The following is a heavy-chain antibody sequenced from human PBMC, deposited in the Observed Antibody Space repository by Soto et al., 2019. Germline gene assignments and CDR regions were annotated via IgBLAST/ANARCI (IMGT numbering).Heavy chain of an antibody. CDR1: GGSVSSDSYY. Sequence: QVQLQESGPGLVKPSETLSLTCTVSGGSVSSDSYYWSWIRQPPGKGLEWIGYIYYSGSTNYNPSLKSRVTISVDTSKNQFSLKLSSVTAADTAVYYCARYGGLRWHMGEYFQYWGQGTLVTVSS. CDR3: ARYGGLRWHMGEYFQY. V-gene: IGHV4-61*01. CDR2: IYYSGST. D-gene: IGHD4-17*01. J-gene: IGHJ1*01.